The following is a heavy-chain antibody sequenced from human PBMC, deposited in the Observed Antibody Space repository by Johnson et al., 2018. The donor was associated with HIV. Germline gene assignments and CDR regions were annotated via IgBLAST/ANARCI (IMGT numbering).Heavy chain of an antibody. CDR2: ISGSGGTT. CDR3: ARPGGDYSAFDI. Sequence: QVQLVESGGGVVQPGRSLRLSCAASGFTFSSYAMHWVRQAPGKGLEYVSAISGSGGTTYYADSVKGRFTISRDNSKNTLYLQVNSLRAEDTAVYYCARPGGDYSAFDIWGQGTMVTVSS. J-gene: IGHJ3*02. CDR1: GFTFSSYA. D-gene: IGHD4-17*01. V-gene: IGHV3-64*04.